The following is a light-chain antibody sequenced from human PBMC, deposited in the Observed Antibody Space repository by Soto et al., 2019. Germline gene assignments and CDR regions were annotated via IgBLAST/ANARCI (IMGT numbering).Light chain of an antibody. CDR2: ATS. CDR1: QSVDRNY. J-gene: IGKJ2*01. V-gene: IGKV3-20*01. CDR3: QQYGGSPPAYT. Sequence: EVVLTQSPGPLSLSPGERATLSCRASQSVDRNYLSWFQHKRGQPPRVLVFATSSRAAGTPVRFSGSGSGTNFTLTISRVEPEGFGVYYCQQYGGSPPAYTFGVGTKLEI.